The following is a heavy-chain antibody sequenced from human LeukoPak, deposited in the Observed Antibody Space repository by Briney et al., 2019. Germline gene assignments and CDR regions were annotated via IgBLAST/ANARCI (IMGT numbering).Heavy chain of an antibody. J-gene: IGHJ4*02. CDR2: INHSGST. Sequence: SETLSLTCAVYGGSFSGYYWSWVRQPPGKGLEWMGEINHSGSTKYNPSLKSRVTISVDTAKNQFPLMLSSVTAADTAVYYCARSIGGVWGSYRQPDYWGQGTLVTVSS. CDR1: GGSFSGYY. D-gene: IGHD3-16*02. V-gene: IGHV4-34*01. CDR3: ARSIGGVWGSYRQPDY.